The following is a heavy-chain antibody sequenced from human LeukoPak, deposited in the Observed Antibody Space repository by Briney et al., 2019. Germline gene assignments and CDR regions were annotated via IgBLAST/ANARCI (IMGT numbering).Heavy chain of an antibody. CDR3: TTELFARGNYYDSSGYYYNDY. CDR1: GFTFSNAW. J-gene: IGHJ4*02. CDR2: IKSKTDGGTT. Sequence: PGGSLRLSCAASGFTFSNAWMSWVRQAPGKGLEWVGRIKSKTDGGTTDYAAPVKGRFTISRDDSKNTLYLQMNSLKTEDTDVYYCTTELFARGNYYDSSGYYYNDYWGQGTLVTVSS. D-gene: IGHD3-22*01. V-gene: IGHV3-15*01.